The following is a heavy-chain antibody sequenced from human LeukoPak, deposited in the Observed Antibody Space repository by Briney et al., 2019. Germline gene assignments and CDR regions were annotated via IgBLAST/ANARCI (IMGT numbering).Heavy chain of an antibody. Sequence: SETLSLTCTVSGGSITSSSFYWGWVRQPPGKGLEWIGSIYFSGNTYYNPSLKSRLTISVDTSKNQFSLNLSSVSAADTAVYYCARDYLGAGTVGATSGYWGQGTLVTVSS. CDR3: ARDYLGAGTVGATSGY. V-gene: IGHV4-39*02. J-gene: IGHJ4*02. CDR2: IYFSGNT. D-gene: IGHD1-26*01. CDR1: GGSITSSSFY.